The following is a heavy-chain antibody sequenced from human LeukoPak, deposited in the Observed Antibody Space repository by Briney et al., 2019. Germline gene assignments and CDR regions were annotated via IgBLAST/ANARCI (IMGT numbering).Heavy chain of an antibody. CDR3: ARQSAHYDILTGFDY. Sequence: SQTLSLTCTVSGGSISSGSYYGSWIRQPAGKVLEWIGRIYTSGSTNYNPSLKSRVTISVDPSKNQFSLKLSSVTAAGTAVYYCARQSAHYDILTGFDYWGQGTLVTVSS. CDR1: GGSISSGSYY. D-gene: IGHD3-9*01. V-gene: IGHV4-61*02. CDR2: IYTSGST. J-gene: IGHJ4*02.